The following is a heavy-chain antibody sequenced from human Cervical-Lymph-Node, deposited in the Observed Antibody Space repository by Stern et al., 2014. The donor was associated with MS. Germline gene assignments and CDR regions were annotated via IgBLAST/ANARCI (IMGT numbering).Heavy chain of an antibody. CDR2: INNDGSSG. J-gene: IGHJ6*02. D-gene: IGHD2/OR15-2a*01. V-gene: IGHV3-74*01. CDR3: VRDAPNSNLDV. Sequence: EVQLVESGGGLVQPGGSLRLSCVASGFTFSRYWMHWVRQAPGKGLVWVSRINNDGSSGTYADSVKGRFTSSRDNVKNTLYLQMNSLRVEDTAVYYCVRDAPNSNLDVWGQGTTVTVSS. CDR1: GFTFSRYW.